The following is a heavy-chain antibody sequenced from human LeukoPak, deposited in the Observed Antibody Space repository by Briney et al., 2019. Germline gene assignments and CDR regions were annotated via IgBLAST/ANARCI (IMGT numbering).Heavy chain of an antibody. CDR2: INPNSGGT. CDR3: ARETKGGDDY. D-gene: IGHD2-21*01. CDR1: GYPFTGYY. Sequence: ASVEASCKAFGYPFTGYYMNWVPQAPGLRLEWMGWINPNSGGTNYAQKFQGRVTMTRDTSISTAYMELSRLRSDDTAVYYCARETKGGDDYWGQGTLVTVSS. J-gene: IGHJ4*02. V-gene: IGHV1-2*02.